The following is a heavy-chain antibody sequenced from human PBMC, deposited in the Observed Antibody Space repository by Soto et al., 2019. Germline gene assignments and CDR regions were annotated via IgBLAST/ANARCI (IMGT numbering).Heavy chain of an antibody. CDR2: INAGNGNT. V-gene: IGHV1-3*01. Sequence: ASVKVSCKASGYTFTSYAMHWVRQAPGQRLERMGWINAGNGNTKYSQKFQGRVTITRDTSASTAYMELSSLRSEDTAVYYCARGDCISTSCYVDYYYYGMDVWGQGTTVTVSS. D-gene: IGHD2-2*01. CDR3: ARGDCISTSCYVDYYYYGMDV. CDR1: GYTFTSYA. J-gene: IGHJ6*02.